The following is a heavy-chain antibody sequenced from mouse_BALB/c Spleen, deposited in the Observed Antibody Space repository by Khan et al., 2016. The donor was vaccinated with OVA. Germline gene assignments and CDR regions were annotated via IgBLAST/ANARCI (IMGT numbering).Heavy chain of an antibody. CDR2: INTYTGEP. CDR3: ARVGYNGTMDY. Sequence: LVESGPELKKPGETVKISCKASGYTFTIYGMNWVRQAPGKGLKWMGWINTYTGEPTYADDFKGRFAFSLETSASTAFLQINNLKNEDTATYFCARVGYNGTMDYWGQGTPVTVSS. CDR1: GYTFTIYG. D-gene: IGHD2-14*01. V-gene: IGHV9-3-1*01. J-gene: IGHJ4*01.